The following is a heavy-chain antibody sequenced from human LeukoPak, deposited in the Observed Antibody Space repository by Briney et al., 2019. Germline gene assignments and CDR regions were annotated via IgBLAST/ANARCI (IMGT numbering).Heavy chain of an antibody. Sequence: GGSLRLSCAASGFTFSIYSMNWVRQAPGKGLEWISYINSGGGTTYYADSVKGRFTISRDNAKNSPYLQMNSLRAEDTAAYYCTKEVRFQIDYWGQGTLVTVSA. CDR3: TKEVRFQIDY. D-gene: IGHD3-3*01. V-gene: IGHV3-48*01. CDR2: INSGGGTT. CDR1: GFTFSIYS. J-gene: IGHJ4*02.